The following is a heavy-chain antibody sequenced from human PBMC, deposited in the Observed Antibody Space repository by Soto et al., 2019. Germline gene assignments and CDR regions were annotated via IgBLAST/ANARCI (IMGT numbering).Heavy chain of an antibody. CDR3: ARGRYYDSSGYTHFDY. V-gene: IGHV1-69*02. J-gene: IGHJ4*02. CDR2: IIPILGIA. Sequence: QVQLVQSGAEVKKPGSSVKVSCKASGGTFSSYTISWVRQAPGQGLEWMGRIIPILGIANYAQKFQGRVTITADKSTSTAYMELSSLRSEDTAVYYCARGRYYDSSGYTHFDYWGQGTLVTVSS. D-gene: IGHD3-22*01. CDR1: GGTFSSYT.